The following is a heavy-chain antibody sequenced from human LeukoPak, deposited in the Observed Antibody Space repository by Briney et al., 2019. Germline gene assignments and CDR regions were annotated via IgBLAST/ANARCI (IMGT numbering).Heavy chain of an antibody. Sequence: PGGSLRLSCAASGFTFSSYAMRWVRQAPGKGLEWVSAISGSGGSTYYADSVKGRFTISRDNSKNTLYLQMNSLRAEDTAVYYCAKDTGDYDILTGYYSWGQGTLVTVSS. V-gene: IGHV3-23*01. D-gene: IGHD3-9*01. CDR2: ISGSGGST. CDR1: GFTFSSYA. CDR3: AKDTGDYDILTGYYS. J-gene: IGHJ4*02.